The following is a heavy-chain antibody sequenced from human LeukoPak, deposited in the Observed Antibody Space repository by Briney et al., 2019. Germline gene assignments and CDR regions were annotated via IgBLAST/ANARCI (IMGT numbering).Heavy chain of an antibody. J-gene: IGHJ2*01. Sequence: ASVKVSCKASGGTFSSYAISWVRQAPGQGLEWMGGIIPIFGTANYAQKFQGRATITTDESTSTAYMELSSLRSEDTAVYYCARGGVTTADRYFDLWGRGTLVTVSS. CDR2: IIPIFGTA. D-gene: IGHD2-21*02. CDR1: GGTFSSYA. CDR3: ARGGVTTADRYFDL. V-gene: IGHV1-69*05.